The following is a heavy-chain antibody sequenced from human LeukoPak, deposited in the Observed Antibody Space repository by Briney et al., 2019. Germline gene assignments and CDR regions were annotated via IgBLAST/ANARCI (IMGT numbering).Heavy chain of an antibody. V-gene: IGHV4-38-2*02. CDR3: ARGYSPDY. CDR1: GYSISTGYY. D-gene: IGHD5-18*01. Sequence: SETLSLTCTVSGYSISTGYYWGWIRQPPGKGLEWIGSIYYSGSSYYNPSLKSRVTISVDTSKNQFSLKLSSVAAADTAVYYCARGYSPDYWGQGALVTVSS. J-gene: IGHJ4*02. CDR2: IYYSGSS.